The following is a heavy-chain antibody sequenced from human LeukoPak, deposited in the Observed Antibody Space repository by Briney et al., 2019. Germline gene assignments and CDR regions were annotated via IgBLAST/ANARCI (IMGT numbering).Heavy chain of an antibody. J-gene: IGHJ4*02. V-gene: IGHV4-31*03. CDR3: VRAGGFFSPFGY. CDR2: IYYSGST. D-gene: IGHD3-3*01. CDR1: GGSVSSGSYY. Sequence: SETLSLTCTVSGGSVSSGSYYWSWIRQHPGKGLEWIGYIYYSGSTYYNPSLKSRVTISVDTSKNQFSLKLTSVTAADTAVYFCVRAGGFFSPFGYWGQGTLVTVSS.